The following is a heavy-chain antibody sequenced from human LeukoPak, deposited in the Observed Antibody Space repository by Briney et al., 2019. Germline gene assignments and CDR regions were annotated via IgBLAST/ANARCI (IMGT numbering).Heavy chain of an antibody. CDR1: GYTFTGYY. CDR3: ARDRDSYGDYVDWFDP. Sequence: ASVKVSCKASGYTFTGYYMHWVRQAPGQGLEWMGWINPNSGGTNYAQKFQGRVTMTRDTSISTAYMELSRLRSDDTAVYYCARDRDSYGDYVDWFDPWGQGTLVTVSS. J-gene: IGHJ5*02. CDR2: INPNSGGT. V-gene: IGHV1-2*02. D-gene: IGHD4-17*01.